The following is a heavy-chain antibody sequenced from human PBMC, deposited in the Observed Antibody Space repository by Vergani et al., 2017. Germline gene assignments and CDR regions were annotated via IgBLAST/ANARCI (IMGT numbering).Heavy chain of an antibody. CDR2: ISWNTGTI. Sequence: EVQLVESGGGLVKPGGSLRLSCAASGFTFSSYSMNWVRQAPGKGLEWVSGISWNTGTIGYADSVKGRFTISRDNAKNSLYLRMNSLRAEDTAFYYCAKDGTQWLTYFDSWGQGTLVTVSS. J-gene: IGHJ4*02. CDR1: GFTFSSYS. D-gene: IGHD6-19*01. V-gene: IGHV3-9*01. CDR3: AKDGTQWLTYFDS.